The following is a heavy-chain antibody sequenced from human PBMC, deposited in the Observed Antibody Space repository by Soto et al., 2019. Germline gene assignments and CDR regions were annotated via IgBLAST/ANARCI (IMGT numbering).Heavy chain of an antibody. V-gene: IGHV3-9*01. D-gene: IGHD6-6*01. J-gene: IGHJ3*02. CDR3: AKDGIAARLGAFDI. Sequence: SLRLSCAASGFTFDDYAMHWVRQAPGKGLEWVSGISWNSGSIGYADSVKGRFTISRDNAKNSQYLQMNSLRAEDTALYYCAKDGIAARLGAFDIWGQGTMVTVSS. CDR1: GFTFDDYA. CDR2: ISWNSGSI.